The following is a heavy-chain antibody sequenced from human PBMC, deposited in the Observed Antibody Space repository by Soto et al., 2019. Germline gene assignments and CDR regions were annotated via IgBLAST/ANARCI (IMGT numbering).Heavy chain of an antibody. J-gene: IGHJ3*02. D-gene: IGHD3-10*01. CDR1: GASMNTYF. V-gene: IGHV4-4*07. Sequence: QVQLQESGPGLVKPSETLSLTCSVSGASMNTYFWSWIRQPAGKGLEWIGRVYTSGTTNYNPSLKRRVTMSVDTSKKQVSLKLISLTAADTGLYYCARDEPDTGEGFDIWGQGTMVTVSS. CDR3: ARDEPDTGEGFDI. CDR2: VYTSGTT.